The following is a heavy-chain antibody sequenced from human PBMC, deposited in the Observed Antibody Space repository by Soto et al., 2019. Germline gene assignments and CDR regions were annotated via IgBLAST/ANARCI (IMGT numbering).Heavy chain of an antibody. CDR2: IFHDGSA. J-gene: IGHJ4*02. V-gene: IGHV4-4*02. Sequence: QVQLQEPGPGLVKPSGTLSLTCTVSGGINYYSWVRQPPGKGLEWIGQIFHDGSAKYSPSPQSRVTISVDKAKNQSSLNLPSLTAADTAVYYCAQPRGYALHSWGQGALVVVSS. D-gene: IGHD2-2*01. CDR3: AQPRGYALHS. CDR1: GGINY.